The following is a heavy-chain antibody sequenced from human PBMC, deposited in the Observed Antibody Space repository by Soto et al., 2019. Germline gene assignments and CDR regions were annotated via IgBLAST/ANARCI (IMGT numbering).Heavy chain of an antibody. CDR2: IKQDGSEK. CDR1: VFTFSNAW. V-gene: IGHV3-7*05. CDR3: ASISSPLQPLYDYGRDG. Sequence: GGSLKLSFSASVFTFSNAWMSWVRPAPGKGLEWVANIKQDGSEKYYVDSVKGRFTISRDNAKNSLYLQMNSLRAEDTAVYYCASISSPLQPLYDYGRDGWGQGTTVTVSS. J-gene: IGHJ6*02. D-gene: IGHD2-2*01.